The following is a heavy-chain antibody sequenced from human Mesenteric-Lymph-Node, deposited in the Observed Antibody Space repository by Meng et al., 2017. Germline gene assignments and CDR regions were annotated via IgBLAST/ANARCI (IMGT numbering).Heavy chain of an antibody. CDR3: ARGPGCSSLSCPYYFDY. Sequence: SVKVSCKASGGTFSSFAISWVRQAPGQGLEWMGGIIPIFGTANYAQKFQGRVTITTDESTSTAYMELSSLRSEDTAVYYCARGPGCSSLSCPYYFDYWGQGTLVTVSS. CDR1: GGTFSSFA. CDR2: IIPIFGTA. D-gene: IGHD2-2*01. V-gene: IGHV1-69*05. J-gene: IGHJ4*02.